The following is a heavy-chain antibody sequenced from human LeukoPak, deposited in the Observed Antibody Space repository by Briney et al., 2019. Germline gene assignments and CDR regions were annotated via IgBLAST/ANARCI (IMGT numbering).Heavy chain of an antibody. D-gene: IGHD5-12*01. CDR3: AKEDIVATILDC. CDR1: GFTFSSYA. J-gene: IGHJ4*02. CDR2: ISGSGGST. V-gene: IGHV3-23*01. Sequence: GESLKISCAASGFTFSSYAMSWVRQAPGKGLEWASAISGSGGSTYYADSVKGRFTISRDNSKNTLYLQMNSLRAEDTAVYYCAKEDIVATILDCWGQGTLVTVSS.